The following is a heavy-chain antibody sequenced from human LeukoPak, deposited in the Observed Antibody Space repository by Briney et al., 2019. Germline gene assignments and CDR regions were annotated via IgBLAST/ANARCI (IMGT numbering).Heavy chain of an antibody. CDR2: ISYDGSNK. Sequence: PGMSLRLSCAASGFTFSSYTMHWVRQAPGKGLEWVAVISYDGSNKYYTDSVKGRFTISRDNSKNTLYLQMNSLRAEDTAVYYCASLWSAVAGSAGMDVWGQGTTVTVSS. J-gene: IGHJ6*02. CDR1: GFTFSSYT. CDR3: ASLWSAVAGSAGMDV. D-gene: IGHD6-19*01. V-gene: IGHV3-30-3*01.